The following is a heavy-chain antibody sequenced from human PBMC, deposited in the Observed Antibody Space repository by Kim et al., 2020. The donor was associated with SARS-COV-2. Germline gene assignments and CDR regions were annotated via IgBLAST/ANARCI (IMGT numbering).Heavy chain of an antibody. CDR1: GFTFSSYA. CDR2: ISGSGGST. V-gene: IGHV3-23*01. Sequence: GGSLRLSCAASGFTFSSYAMSWVRQAPGKGLEWVSAISGSGGSTYYADSVKGRFTISRDNSKNTLYLQMNSLRAEDMAVYYCAKQTYYDFWSGYTPFDYWGQGTLVTVSS. J-gene: IGHJ4*02. D-gene: IGHD3-3*01. CDR3: AKQTYYDFWSGYTPFDY.